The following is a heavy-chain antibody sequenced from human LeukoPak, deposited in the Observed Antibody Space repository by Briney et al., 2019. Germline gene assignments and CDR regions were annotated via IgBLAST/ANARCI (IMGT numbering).Heavy chain of an antibody. V-gene: IGHV3-11*04. CDR1: GFTFSDYY. CDR2: ISSSGSTI. J-gene: IGHJ1*01. D-gene: IGHD2-2*01. Sequence: PGGSLRLSCAASGFTFSDYYMSWIRQAPGKGLEWVSYISSSGSTIYYADSVKGRFTISRDNSKNTLYLQMNSLRAEDTAVYYCTRAASDCSSTSCFTRYFQHWGQGTLVTVSS. CDR3: TRAASDCSSTSCFTRYFQH.